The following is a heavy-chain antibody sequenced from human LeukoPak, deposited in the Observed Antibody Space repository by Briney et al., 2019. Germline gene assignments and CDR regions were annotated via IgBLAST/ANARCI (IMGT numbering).Heavy chain of an antibody. D-gene: IGHD3-22*01. CDR1: GSTLTALS. CDR2: FDPEDGET. V-gene: IGHV1-24*01. CDR3: AGDSSGYYLR. J-gene: IGHJ4*02. Sequence: GASVKLSCKLAGSTLTALSMHWVRRAPGQGLEWMGGFDPEDGETIYAQKFQGRVTMTEDTSTDTAYMELSSLRSEDTAVYYCAGDSSGYYLRWGQGTLVTVSS.